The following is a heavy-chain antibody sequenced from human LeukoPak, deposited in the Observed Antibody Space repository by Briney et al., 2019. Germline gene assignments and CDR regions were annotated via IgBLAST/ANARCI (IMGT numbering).Heavy chain of an antibody. D-gene: IGHD2-2*02. Sequence: PSQTLSLTCTVSGGSMSSGRYYWSWIRQPAGKALEWIGRLSSTGSTNYNPSLKSRVTISVDTSKNQFALNLSSVTAADTAVYYCARQGGYCDASSCYSGDYYYYHGMDVWGQATTVTVSS. CDR1: GGSMSSGRYY. V-gene: IGHV4-61*02. CDR2: LSSTGST. CDR3: ARQGGYCDASSCYSGDYYYYHGMDV. J-gene: IGHJ6*02.